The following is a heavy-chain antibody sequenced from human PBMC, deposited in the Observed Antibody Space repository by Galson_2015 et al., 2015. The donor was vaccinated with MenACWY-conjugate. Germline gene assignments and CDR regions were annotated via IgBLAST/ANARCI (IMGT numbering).Heavy chain of an antibody. CDR3: ARVSSSGFHNYYYGMDV. CDR2: INTANVKT. Sequence: SCKASGYTFSNFVIHWVRQAPGQGLEWMGWINTANVKTKYSPRFQGRVTITADESTSTAYMELSSLRSEDTAVYYCARVSSSGFHNYYYGMDVWGQGTTVTVSS. D-gene: IGHD6-19*01. J-gene: IGHJ6*02. CDR1: GYTFSNFV. V-gene: IGHV1-3*04.